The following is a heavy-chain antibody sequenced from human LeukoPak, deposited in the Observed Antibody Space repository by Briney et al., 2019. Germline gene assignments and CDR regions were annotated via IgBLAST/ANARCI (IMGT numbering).Heavy chain of an antibody. CDR2: INPNSGGT. CDR1: GYTFTGYY. D-gene: IGHD3-3*01. J-gene: IGHJ4*02. V-gene: IGHV1-2*02. Sequence: ASVKVSCKASGYTFTGYYMHWVRQAPGQGLEWMGWINPNSGGTNYAQKFQGRVTMTRDTSISTAYMELSRLRSDDTAVYYCARDFNGLRFLEWLCDYWGQGTLVTVSS. CDR3: ARDFNGLRFLEWLCDY.